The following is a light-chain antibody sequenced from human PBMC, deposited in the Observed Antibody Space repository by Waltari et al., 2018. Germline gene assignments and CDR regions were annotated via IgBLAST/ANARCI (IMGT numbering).Light chain of an antibody. V-gene: IGKV3-20*01. Sequence: EIVLTQSPGTLSLSPGERATLSCRASQSVSSYYLAWYQERPGQAPRLLIYGASSRATGIPDRFSGSGSVRDFTLTISRLEPEDFAVYYCQQHGSSPLTFGGGTKVEIK. CDR1: QSVSSYY. CDR3: QQHGSSPLT. J-gene: IGKJ4*01. CDR2: GAS.